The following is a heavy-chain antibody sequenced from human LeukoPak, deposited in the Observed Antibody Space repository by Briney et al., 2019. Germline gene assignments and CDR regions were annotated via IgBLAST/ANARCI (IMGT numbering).Heavy chain of an antibody. Sequence: GEPPQISCKGSGCCFTSYWIGWVRQMPGKGLEWMGIIYPGDSDTRYCPSFQGQGTISADKSISTAYLQWSSLKASDTAMYYCARLAYCSNDVCYSNYYYSMDVWGKGTTVTVSS. CDR3: ARLAYCSNDVCYSNYYYSMDV. CDR2: IYPGDSDT. V-gene: IGHV5-51*01. D-gene: IGHD2-8*01. J-gene: IGHJ6*03. CDR1: GCCFTSYW.